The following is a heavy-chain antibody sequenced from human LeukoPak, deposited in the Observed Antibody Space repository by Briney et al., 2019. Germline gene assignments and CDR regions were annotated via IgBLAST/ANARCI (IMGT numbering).Heavy chain of an antibody. J-gene: IGHJ4*02. D-gene: IGHD3/OR15-3a*01. CDR3: ARGSRDWGSPYYFDY. CDR2: IYHSGST. V-gene: IGHV4-4*02. Sequence: SGTLSLTCAVSGGSLNSTNWWSWVRQPPGKGLEWIGEIYHSGSTYYNPSLKSRVTISVDTSKNQFSLKLSSVTAADTAVYYCARGSRDWGSPYYFDYWGQGTLVTVSS. CDR1: GGSLNSTNW.